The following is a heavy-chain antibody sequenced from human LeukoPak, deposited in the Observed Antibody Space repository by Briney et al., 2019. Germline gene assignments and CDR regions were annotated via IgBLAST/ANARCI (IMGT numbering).Heavy chain of an antibody. CDR2: IYTSGST. Sequence: SETLSLTCTVSGGSISSYYWSWIRQPAGKGLEWIGRIYTSGSTNYNPSLKSRVTMSVDTSKNQFSLKQSSVTAADTAVYYCARDRCSSTSCYYAFDIWGQGTMVTVSS. CDR1: GGSISSYY. CDR3: ARDRCSSTSCYYAFDI. D-gene: IGHD2-2*01. V-gene: IGHV4-4*07. J-gene: IGHJ3*02.